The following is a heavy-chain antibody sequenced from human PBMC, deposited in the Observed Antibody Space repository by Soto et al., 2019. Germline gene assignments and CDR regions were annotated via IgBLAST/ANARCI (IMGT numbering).Heavy chain of an antibody. CDR2: IYTSGST. V-gene: IGHV4-4*07. CDR3: ARDRYCSGACNWFDP. Sequence: SETLSLTCTVSGGSISSYYWSWIRQPAGRGLEWIGRIYTSGSTNYNPSLKSRVTMSVDTSKNQFSLKLSSVTAADTAVYYCARDRYCSGACNWFDPWGQGTLVTVSS. CDR1: GGSISSYY. D-gene: IGHD2-15*01. J-gene: IGHJ5*02.